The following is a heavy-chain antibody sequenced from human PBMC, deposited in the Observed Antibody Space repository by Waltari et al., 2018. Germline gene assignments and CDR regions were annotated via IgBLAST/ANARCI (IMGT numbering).Heavy chain of an antibody. Sequence: EVQLVASGGGLVQPGGSLRLSCAASGFTFSHYERNWVRQAPGKGLEWVSYISGSGSTIYYADSVKGRFTISRDNAKNSLNLQMNSLRAEDTALYFCARFSSPAIPDYWGQGTLVTVSS. J-gene: IGHJ4*02. CDR1: GFTFSHYE. CDR2: ISGSGSTI. CDR3: ARFSSPAIPDY. V-gene: IGHV3-48*03.